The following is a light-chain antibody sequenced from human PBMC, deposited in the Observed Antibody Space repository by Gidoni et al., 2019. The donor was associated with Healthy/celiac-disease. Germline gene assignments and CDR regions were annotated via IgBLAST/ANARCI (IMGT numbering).Light chain of an antibody. V-gene: IGKV1-9*01. J-gene: IGKJ4*01. CDR2: AVS. Sequence: DIQLTQSPSFLSASVGDRVTITCRASQGISSYLAWYQQKPGKAPKLLIYAVSTLQSGVPSRFSGSGSGTEFTLTISSLQPEDFATYYCQQLNSYRTFGGGTKVEIK. CDR3: QQLNSYRT. CDR1: QGISSY.